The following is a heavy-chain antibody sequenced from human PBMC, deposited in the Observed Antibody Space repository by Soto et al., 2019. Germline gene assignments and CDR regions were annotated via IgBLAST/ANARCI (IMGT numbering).Heavy chain of an antibody. CDR1: GFTFSSYA. V-gene: IGHV3-23*01. D-gene: IGHD3-3*01. J-gene: IGHJ4*02. CDR3: AKAFLDFGVVTPFDY. Sequence: GGSLRLSCAASGFTFSSYAMSWVRQAPGKGLEWVSAISGSGGSTYYADSVKGRFTISRDNSKNTLYLQMNSLRAEDTAVYYCAKAFLDFGVVTPFDYWGQGTLVTVSS. CDR2: ISGSGGST.